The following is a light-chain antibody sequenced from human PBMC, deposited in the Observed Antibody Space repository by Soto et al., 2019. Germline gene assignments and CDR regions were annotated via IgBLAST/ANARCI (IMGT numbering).Light chain of an antibody. J-gene: IGLJ3*02. V-gene: IGLV3-1*01. CDR1: NLGDKF. Sequence: SYELTQPPSVTVSPGQTASITCSGDNLGDKFVCWYQQRPCQSPVLVIYQDTKRPSGIPERFSGSNSGNTATLTISGTQAMDEADYSCQAWDSGIVVFGGGTKLTVL. CDR3: QAWDSGIVV. CDR2: QDT.